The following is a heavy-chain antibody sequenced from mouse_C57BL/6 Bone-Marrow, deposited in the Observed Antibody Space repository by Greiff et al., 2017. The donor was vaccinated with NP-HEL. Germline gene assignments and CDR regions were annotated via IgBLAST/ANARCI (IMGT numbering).Heavy chain of an antibody. Sequence: EVMLVESGEGLVKPGGSLKLSCAASGFTFSSYAMSWVRQTPEKRLEWVAYISSGGDYIYYADTVQGRFTISRDNARNNLYLQMSSLKSEDTAMYYCTRRSYYGSSLDYWGQGTTLTVSS. J-gene: IGHJ2*01. CDR2: ISSGGDYI. V-gene: IGHV5S21*01. CDR1: GFTFSSYA. D-gene: IGHD1-1*01. CDR3: TRRSYYGSSLDY.